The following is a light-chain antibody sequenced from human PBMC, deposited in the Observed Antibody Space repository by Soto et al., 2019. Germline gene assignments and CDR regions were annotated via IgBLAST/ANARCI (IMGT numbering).Light chain of an antibody. J-gene: IGKJ4*01. CDR3: QQYNNWPLT. CDR1: QSVSSN. V-gene: IGKV3-15*01. CDR2: GAS. Sequence: EIVMTQSPATLSVSPGERATLSCRASQSVSSNLAWYQQKPGQAPRLLIYGASTRATGISARFSGSGFGTEFTLTISMLQSEDFAVYYCQQYNNWPLTFGGGTKVEIK.